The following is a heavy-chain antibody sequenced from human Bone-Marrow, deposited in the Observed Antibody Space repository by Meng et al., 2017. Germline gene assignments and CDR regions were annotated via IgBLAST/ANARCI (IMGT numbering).Heavy chain of an antibody. Sequence: GGSLRLSCAASGFTFSNAWMSWVRQAPGKGLEWVGRIKSKTDGGTTDYAAPVKGRFTISRDDSKNTLYLQMNSLKTEDTAVYYCTTDATVVTHYWYFDLWGPGTLVTVSS. CDR3: TTDATVVTHYWYFDL. V-gene: IGHV3-15*01. CDR1: GFTFSNAW. CDR2: IKSKTDGGTT. D-gene: IGHD4-23*01. J-gene: IGHJ2*01.